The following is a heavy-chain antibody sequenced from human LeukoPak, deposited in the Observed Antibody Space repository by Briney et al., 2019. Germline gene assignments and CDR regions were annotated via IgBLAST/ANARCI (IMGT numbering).Heavy chain of an antibody. D-gene: IGHD1-1*01. J-gene: IGHJ4*02. CDR1: GYTFTSYD. V-gene: IGHV1-2*04. Sequence: ASVKVSCKASGYTFTSYDINWVRQATGQGLEWMGWINPNSGGTNYAQKFQGWVTMTRDTSISTAYMELSRLRSDDTAVYYCARSQALDDFDYWGQGTLVTVS. CDR2: INPNSGGT. CDR3: ARSQALDDFDY.